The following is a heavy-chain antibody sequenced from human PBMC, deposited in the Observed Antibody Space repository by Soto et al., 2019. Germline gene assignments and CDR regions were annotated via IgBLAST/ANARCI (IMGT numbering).Heavy chain of an antibody. CDR3: AVELGYYDSSGYYDYDY. D-gene: IGHD3-22*01. Sequence: GESLQISCKGSGYSFTSYCISWVRQMPGKGLEWMGRIDPSDSYTNYSPSFQGHVTISADKSTSTAYLQWSSLKASDTAMYYCAVELGYYDSSGYYDYDYWGQGTLVTVSS. CDR1: GYSFTSYC. V-gene: IGHV5-10-1*01. CDR2: IDPSDSYT. J-gene: IGHJ4*02.